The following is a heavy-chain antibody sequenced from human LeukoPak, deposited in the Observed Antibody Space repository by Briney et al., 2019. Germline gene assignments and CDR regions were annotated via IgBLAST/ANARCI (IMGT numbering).Heavy chain of an antibody. V-gene: IGHV4-59*11. CDR3: AQIPRD. CDR2: FYGSGTCATL. CDR1: GDSMNHHS. J-gene: IGHJ4*02. Sequence: SETLSLTCTVSGDSMNHHSWSWVRQPPGKELEWIAYFYGSGTCATLDYSPSLKSRVTISVDTSKRQFSLRLDSVTASDTAVYYCAQIPRDGAQRTLVSVSS.